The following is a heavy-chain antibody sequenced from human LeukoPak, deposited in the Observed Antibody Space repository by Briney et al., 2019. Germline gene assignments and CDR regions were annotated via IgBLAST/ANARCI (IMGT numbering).Heavy chain of an antibody. J-gene: IGHJ2*01. CDR2: VSADGDYT. V-gene: IGHV3-23*01. CDR3: ARSRGDGYSSLVWYFDL. CDR1: GFTFNSYA. D-gene: IGHD6-13*01. Sequence: GGSLRLSCAASGFTFNSYAMSWVRQAPGQGLEWVSAVSADGDYTYYADSVKGRFSISRDNAKNSLYLQMNSLRAEDTAVYYCARSRGDGYSSLVWYFDLWGRGTLVTVSS.